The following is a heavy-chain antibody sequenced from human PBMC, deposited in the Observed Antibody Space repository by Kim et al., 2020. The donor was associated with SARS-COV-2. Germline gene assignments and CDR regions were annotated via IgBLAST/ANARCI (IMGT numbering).Heavy chain of an antibody. J-gene: IGHJ4*02. V-gene: IGHV1-46*01. CDR2: INPSGGRT. CDR1: GYTFTSYY. Sequence: ASVKVSCKASGYTFTSYYMYWVRQAPGQGLEWMAIINPSGGRTSYAQKFQGRVTMTRDTSTSTVYMDLSSLRSEDPAVYYCARDYGPPRGIDYWGQGTLV. D-gene: IGHD3-10*01. CDR3: ARDYGPPRGIDY.